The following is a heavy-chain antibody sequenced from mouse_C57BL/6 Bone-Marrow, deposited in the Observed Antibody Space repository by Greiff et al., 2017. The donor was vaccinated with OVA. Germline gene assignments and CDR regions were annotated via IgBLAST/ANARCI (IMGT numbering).Heavy chain of an antibody. V-gene: IGHV3-6*01. CDR1: GYSITCGYY. Sequence: EVKVEESGPGLVKPSQSLSLTCSVTGYSITCGYYWNWIRQFPGNHLEWMGYISYDGSNNYNPSLKNRISITRDTSKNQFFLKLNSVTTEDTATYYCAREVHYGSSYSWFAYWGQGTMVTVSA. J-gene: IGHJ3*01. D-gene: IGHD1-1*01. CDR2: ISYDGSN. CDR3: AREVHYGSSYSWFAY.